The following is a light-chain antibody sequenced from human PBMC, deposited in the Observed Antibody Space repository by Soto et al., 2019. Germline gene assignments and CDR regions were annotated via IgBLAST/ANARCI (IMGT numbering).Light chain of an antibody. CDR1: SSDIGDYNY. Sequence: QSALTQPPSASGSPGQSVTISCTGTSSDIGDYNYVSWYQQHPGKAPKLMIYEVSKRPSGVPDRFSGSKSGNTASLTVSGHQADDEADYYCSSDAGSLDVFGTGTKLTVL. CDR2: EVS. V-gene: IGLV2-8*01. J-gene: IGLJ1*01. CDR3: SSDAGSLDV.